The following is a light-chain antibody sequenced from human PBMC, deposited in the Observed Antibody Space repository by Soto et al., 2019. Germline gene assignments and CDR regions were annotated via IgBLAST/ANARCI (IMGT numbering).Light chain of an antibody. CDR1: QSVSSN. V-gene: IGKV3-15*01. Sequence: DIVMTQSPATLSVSPGERATLSCRASQSVSSNLAWYQQKPGQAPRLLMYGASTSATGIPDRFSGSGSGTECTLTISIRQSDDFSVYYCQQHNNWPPWTFGQGTKVEIK. CDR3: QQHNNWPPWT. CDR2: GAS. J-gene: IGKJ1*01.